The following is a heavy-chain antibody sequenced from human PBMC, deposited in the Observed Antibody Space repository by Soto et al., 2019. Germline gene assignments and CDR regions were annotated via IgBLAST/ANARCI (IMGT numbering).Heavy chain of an antibody. CDR1: GYSFTSYW. Sequence: PGESRKTSCKGSGYSFTSYWISWVRQMPGKGLEWMGRIDPSDSYTNYSPSFQGHVTIPADKSISTAYLQWSSLKASDTAMYYCATYHYGDYVAFDIWGQGTMVTVSS. CDR2: IDPSDSYT. CDR3: ATYHYGDYVAFDI. D-gene: IGHD4-17*01. J-gene: IGHJ3*02. V-gene: IGHV5-10-1*01.